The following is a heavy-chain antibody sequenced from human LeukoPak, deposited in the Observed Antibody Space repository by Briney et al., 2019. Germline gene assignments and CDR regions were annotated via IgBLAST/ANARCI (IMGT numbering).Heavy chain of an antibody. CDR2: IGASTGDT. V-gene: IGHV1-18*01. Sequence: PRASVKVSCKASGYTFTSYGISWVRQAPGQGLEWLGWIGASTGDTNYTQNLQGRVTLTTDTSTNTAYMALRGLRSDDTAVYYCARDHNSRFDPWGQGTLVTASS. J-gene: IGHJ5*02. CDR3: ARDHNSRFDP. CDR1: GYTFTSYG.